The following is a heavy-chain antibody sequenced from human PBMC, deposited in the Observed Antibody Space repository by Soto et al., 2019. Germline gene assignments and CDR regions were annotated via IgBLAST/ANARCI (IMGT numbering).Heavy chain of an antibody. CDR2: MNPNSGNT. Sequence: ASVKVSCKASGYTFTSYDINWVRQATGQGLEWMGWMNPNSGNTGYAQKFQGRVTMTRNTSISTAYMELSSLRSEDTAVYYCARGLELRYGYQNPADYYGMDVWGQGTTVTVSS. J-gene: IGHJ6*02. CDR3: ARGLELRYGYQNPADYYGMDV. CDR1: GYTFTSYD. D-gene: IGHD3-10*01. V-gene: IGHV1-8*01.